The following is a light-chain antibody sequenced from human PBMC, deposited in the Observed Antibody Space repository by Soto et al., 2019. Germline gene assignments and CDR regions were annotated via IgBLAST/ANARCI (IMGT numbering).Light chain of an antibody. Sequence: DIPMTQSPSTLSASVGDSVTITCRASQMIYTWLAWYQQKPGKAPKLLIYEASSLDVGVPSRFSGSGSGTEFTLTISSLQPDDFATYYCQQYNTFWTFGQGTKVDIK. V-gene: IGKV1-5*03. J-gene: IGKJ1*01. CDR1: QMIYTW. CDR2: EAS. CDR3: QQYNTFWT.